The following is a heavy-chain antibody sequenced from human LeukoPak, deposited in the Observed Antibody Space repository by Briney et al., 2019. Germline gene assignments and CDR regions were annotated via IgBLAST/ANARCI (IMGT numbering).Heavy chain of an antibody. V-gene: IGHV1-8*01. Sequence: ASLKISCKTSRYTFSSYDINWVCQAAAQGLECFGWINPISGSTCYTPKFPGRVTMTRHTSLTTAFMELGILSLDDTAIYYCPRVKRFPTVWFDPWGQGTTVTVSS. CDR2: INPISGST. CDR3: PRVKRFPTVWFDP. J-gene: IGHJ5*01. CDR1: RYTFSSYD. D-gene: IGHD3-10*01.